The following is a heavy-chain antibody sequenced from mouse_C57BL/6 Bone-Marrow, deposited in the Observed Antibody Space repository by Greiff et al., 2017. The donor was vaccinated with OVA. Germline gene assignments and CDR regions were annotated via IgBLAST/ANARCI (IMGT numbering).Heavy chain of an antibody. Sequence: EVQLVESGPELVKPGASVKISCKASGYSFTDYHMNWVKQSNGKSLEWIGVINPNYGTTSYNQKFKGKATLTVDQSSSTAYMQLNSLTSEDSAVYYGARLTTVVAKRFAYWGQGTLVTGSA. V-gene: IGHV1-39*01. D-gene: IGHD1-1*01. CDR2: INPNYGTT. CDR3: ARLTTVVAKRFAY. CDR1: GYSFTDYH. J-gene: IGHJ3*01.